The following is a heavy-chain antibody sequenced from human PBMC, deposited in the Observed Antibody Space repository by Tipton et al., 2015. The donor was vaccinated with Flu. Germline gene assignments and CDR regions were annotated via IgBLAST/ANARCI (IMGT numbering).Heavy chain of an antibody. CDR1: GGSVRSDSYY. CDR2: IYSTGMT. Sequence: TLSLTCSVSGGSVRSDSYYWSWIRQPAGKALEWIGRIYSTGMTKYNPSLKSQVSISLDTSKNQFSLRLNSVTAADTAVYFCARERLGEYNSAGYPESWGQGTLVTVSP. J-gene: IGHJ5*02. CDR3: ARERLGEYNSAGYPES. V-gene: IGHV4-61*02. D-gene: IGHD2/OR15-2a*01.